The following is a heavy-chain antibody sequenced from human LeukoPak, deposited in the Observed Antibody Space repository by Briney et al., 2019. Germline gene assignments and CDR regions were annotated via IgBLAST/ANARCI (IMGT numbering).Heavy chain of an antibody. V-gene: IGHV3-23*01. D-gene: IGHD6-6*01. CDR1: GFTFSSYA. Sequence: GVSLRLSCAASGFTFSSYAMSWVRQAPGKGLEWVSAISGSGGSTYYADSVKGRFTISRDNAKNTMNLQMNSLRAEDTAVYYCAKDGRGRSIADYYYMDVWGKGTTVTVSS. J-gene: IGHJ6*03. CDR2: ISGSGGST. CDR3: AKDGRGRSIADYYYMDV.